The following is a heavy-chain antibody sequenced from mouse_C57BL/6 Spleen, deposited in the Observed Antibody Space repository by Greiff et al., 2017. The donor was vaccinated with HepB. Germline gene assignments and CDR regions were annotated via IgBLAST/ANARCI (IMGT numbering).Heavy chain of an antibody. J-gene: IGHJ1*03. Sequence: VQLQQSGPELVKPGASVKIPCKASGYTFTDYNMDWVKQSHGKSLEWIGDINPNNGGTIYNQKFKGKATLTVDKSSSTAYMELRSLTSEDTAVYYCARVYYYGSIWYFDVWGTGTTVTVSS. CDR2: INPNNGGT. D-gene: IGHD1-1*01. CDR3: ARVYYYGSIWYFDV. CDR1: GYTFTDYN. V-gene: IGHV1-18*01.